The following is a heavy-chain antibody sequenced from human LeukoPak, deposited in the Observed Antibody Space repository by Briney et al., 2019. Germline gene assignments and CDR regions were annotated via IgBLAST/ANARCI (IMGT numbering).Heavy chain of an antibody. V-gene: IGHV4-4*07. CDR2: IYSSGST. CDR1: GVSISRYY. CDR3: ARVFGRYSSGRSGRGIRGAFDI. J-gene: IGHJ3*02. D-gene: IGHD6-19*01. Sequence: KTSETLSLTCTVSGVSISRYYGSWIRQPAGKGLEWIGRIYSSGSTTYNPSLKSRVTISVDTSKNQFSLKLSSVTAADTAVYYCARVFGRYSSGRSGRGIRGAFDIWGQGTMVTVSS.